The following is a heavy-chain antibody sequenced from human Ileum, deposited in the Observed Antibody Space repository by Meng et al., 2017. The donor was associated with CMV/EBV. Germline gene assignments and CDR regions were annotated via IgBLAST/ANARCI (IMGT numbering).Heavy chain of an antibody. J-gene: IGHJ5*02. Sequence: GESLKISCAASGFTFSRHAMSWVRQTPGKGLEWVSSITGSGSSPYYADSVKGRFTISRENSKNTVNLQMNSLGAEDTVVYYCAKGGRAVSAAIGGWFDPWGQGTLVTVSS. V-gene: IGHV3-23*01. D-gene: IGHD2-2*02. CDR3: AKGGRAVSAAIGGWFDP. CDR1: GFTFSRHA. CDR2: ITGSGSSP.